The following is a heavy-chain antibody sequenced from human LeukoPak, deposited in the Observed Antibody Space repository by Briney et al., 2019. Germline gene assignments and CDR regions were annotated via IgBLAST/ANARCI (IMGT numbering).Heavy chain of an antibody. CDR2: IYYSGST. CDR1: GGSISSYY. V-gene: IGHV4-59*12. J-gene: IGHJ4*02. CDR3: ARLSSGWPLDY. D-gene: IGHD6-19*01. Sequence: SETLSLTCTVSGGSISSYYWSWIRQPPGKGLEWIGYIYYSGSTNYNPSLKSRVTISVDTSKNQFSLKLSSVTAADTAVYYCARLSSGWPLDYWGQGTLVTVSS.